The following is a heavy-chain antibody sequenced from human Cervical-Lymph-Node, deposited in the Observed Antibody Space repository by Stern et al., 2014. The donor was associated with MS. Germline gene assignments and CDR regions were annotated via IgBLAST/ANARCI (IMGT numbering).Heavy chain of an antibody. CDR2: IWYDGSNK. Sequence: QVQLVESGGGVVQPGRSLRLSCAASGFTFSSYGMHWVRQAPGKGLEWAAVIWYDGSNKYYADSVKGRFTISRDNSKNTLYLQMNSLRAEDTAVYYCARDRARWLQLWFDPWGQGTLVTVSS. J-gene: IGHJ5*02. CDR1: GFTFSSYG. CDR3: ARDRARWLQLWFDP. D-gene: IGHD5-24*01. V-gene: IGHV3-33*01.